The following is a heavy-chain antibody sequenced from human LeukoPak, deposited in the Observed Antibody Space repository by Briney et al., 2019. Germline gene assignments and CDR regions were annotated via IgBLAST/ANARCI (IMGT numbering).Heavy chain of an antibody. CDR2: IYTSGST. J-gene: IGHJ3*02. Sequence: PSETLSLTRTVSGGSISSGSYYWSWIRQPAGKGLEWIGRIYTSGSTNYYPSLKSRVTISIEKSKNQFSLKLSSVTAADTAVYYCAGAYCGGDCYSGRAFDIWGQGTMVTVSS. CDR1: GGSISSGSYY. V-gene: IGHV4-61*02. D-gene: IGHD2-21*02. CDR3: AGAYCGGDCYSGRAFDI.